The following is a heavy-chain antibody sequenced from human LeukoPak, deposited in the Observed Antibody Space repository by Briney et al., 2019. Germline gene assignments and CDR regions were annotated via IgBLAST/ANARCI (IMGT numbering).Heavy chain of an antibody. V-gene: IGHV1-2*02. CDR2: INLNSGGT. CDR1: GYTFTGYY. J-gene: IGHJ4*02. CDR3: ARGPRHGDLRYYFDY. D-gene: IGHD4-17*01. Sequence: ASVKVSCKTSGYTFTGYYMHWVRQAPGQGLEWMGWINLNSGGTNYAQRFQGRVTMTRDTSLSTAFMELSRLTSDDTAVYYCARGPRHGDLRYYFDYWGQGTLVTVSS.